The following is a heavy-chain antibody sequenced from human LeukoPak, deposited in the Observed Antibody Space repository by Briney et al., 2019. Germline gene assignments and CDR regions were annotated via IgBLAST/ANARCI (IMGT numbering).Heavy chain of an antibody. Sequence: PGGSLRPSCAASGFTFSSYAMSWVRQAPGKGLEWVSAISGSGGSTYYADSVKGRFTISRDNSKNTLYLQMNSLRAEDTAVYYCAKDPISLLWFGESFDLWGRGTLVTVSS. D-gene: IGHD3-10*01. CDR3: AKDPISLLWFGESFDL. V-gene: IGHV3-23*01. J-gene: IGHJ2*01. CDR1: GFTFSSYA. CDR2: ISGSGGST.